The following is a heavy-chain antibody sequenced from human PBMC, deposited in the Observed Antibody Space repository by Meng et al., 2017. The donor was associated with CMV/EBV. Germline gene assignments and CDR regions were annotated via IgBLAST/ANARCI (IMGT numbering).Heavy chain of an antibody. D-gene: IGHD3-10*01. CDR2: ISSSSSYI. CDR1: GFTFSSYS. CDR3: ARAAGSLLRYYFDY. V-gene: IGHV3-21*01. Sequence: GEALKISCAASGFTFSSYSMNWVRQAPGKGLEWVSSISSSSSYIYYADSVKGRFTISRDNAKTSLYLQMNSLRAEDTAVYYCARAAGSLLRYYFDYWGQGTLVTVSS. J-gene: IGHJ4*02.